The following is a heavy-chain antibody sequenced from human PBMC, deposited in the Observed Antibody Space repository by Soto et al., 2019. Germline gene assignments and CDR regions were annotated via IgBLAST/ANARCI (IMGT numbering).Heavy chain of an antibody. J-gene: IGHJ4*02. CDR1: VFTFRGHR. CDR2: IYTDGGGT. Sequence: GGSLRLSCAASVFTFRGHRIHWVRQAPGKWLEWFSRIYTDGGGTXXADSVKGRXTISTYNSENTXYLQMXGLGVEDTAVYYCATVFDVWRQGTLVTVSS. V-gene: IGHV3-74*01. CDR3: ATVFDV.